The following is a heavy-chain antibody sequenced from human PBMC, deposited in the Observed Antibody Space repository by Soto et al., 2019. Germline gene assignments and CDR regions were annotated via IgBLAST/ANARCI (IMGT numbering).Heavy chain of an antibody. CDR1: GGSINSYY. V-gene: IGHV4-59*01. Sequence: SETLSLTCTVSGGSINSYYWSWIRQPPGKGLEWIGHIYYSGYTNYNASLEGRVTISVDTSKNHFSLKLDSVTAAATAVYYCARMAGDSFLQNWGQGTLVTVS. J-gene: IGHJ1*01. D-gene: IGHD6-19*01. CDR3: ARMAGDSFLQN. CDR2: IYYSGYT.